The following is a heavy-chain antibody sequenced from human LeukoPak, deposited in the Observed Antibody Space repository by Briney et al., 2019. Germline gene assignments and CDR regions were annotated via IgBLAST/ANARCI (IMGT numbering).Heavy chain of an antibody. Sequence: PGGSLRLSCAASGFTFSSYSMNWVRQAPGKGLEWVSYISSSSSTIYYADSVKGRFTISRDNAKNSLYLQMNSLRAEDTAVYYCATLRFLEWLLPTDNDAFDIWGQGTMVTVSS. CDR3: ATLRFLEWLLPTDNDAFDI. J-gene: IGHJ3*02. D-gene: IGHD3-3*01. CDR2: ISSSSSTI. V-gene: IGHV3-48*01. CDR1: GFTFSSYS.